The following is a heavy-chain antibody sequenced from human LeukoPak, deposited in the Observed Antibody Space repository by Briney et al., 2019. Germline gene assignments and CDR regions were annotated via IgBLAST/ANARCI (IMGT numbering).Heavy chain of an antibody. V-gene: IGHV4-4*07. Sequence: PSETLSLTCTVSGGSISSYYWSWIRQPAGKGLEWIGRIYTSGSTYYNPSLKSRVTISVDTSKNQFSLKLSSVTAADTAVYYCTTESVAGTVVADYYYYYMDVWGKGTTVTVSS. CDR1: GGSISSYY. J-gene: IGHJ6*03. CDR2: IYTSGST. D-gene: IGHD6-19*01. CDR3: TTESVAGTVVADYYYYYMDV.